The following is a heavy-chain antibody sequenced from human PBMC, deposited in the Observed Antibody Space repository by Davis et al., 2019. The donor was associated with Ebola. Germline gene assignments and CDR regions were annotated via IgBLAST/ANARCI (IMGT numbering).Heavy chain of an antibody. J-gene: IGHJ6*02. CDR2: INHSGST. D-gene: IGHD3-10*01. V-gene: IGHV4-34*01. Sequence: PSETLSLTCAVYGGSFSGYYWSWIRQPPGKGLEWIGEINHSGSTNYNPSLKSRVTISVDTSKNQFSLKLSSVTAADTAVYYCARDGESYYYGMDVWGQGTTVTVSS. CDR3: ARDGESYYYGMDV. CDR1: GGSFSGYY.